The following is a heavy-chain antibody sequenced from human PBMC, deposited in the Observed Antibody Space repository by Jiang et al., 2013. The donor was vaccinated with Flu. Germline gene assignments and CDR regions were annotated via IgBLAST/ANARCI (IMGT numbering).Heavy chain of an antibody. V-gene: IGHV7-4-1*02. CDR2: INTNTGNP. Sequence: GQGLEWMGWINTNTGNPTYAQGFTGRFVFSLDTSVSTAYLQISSLKAEDTAVYYCARAWGPIWSGYPGHLDYYYGMDVWGQGTTVTVSS. J-gene: IGHJ6*02. D-gene: IGHD3-3*01. CDR3: ARAWGPIWSGYPGHLDYYYGMDV.